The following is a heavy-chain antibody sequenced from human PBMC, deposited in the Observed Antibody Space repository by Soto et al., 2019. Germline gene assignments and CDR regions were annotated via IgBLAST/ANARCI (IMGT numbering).Heavy chain of an antibody. V-gene: IGHV4-61*01. CDR3: ARGSKDGSGSYRYYYYGMDV. J-gene: IGHJ6*02. CDR1: GGSVSSGSYY. CDR2: IYYSGST. Sequence: QVQLQESGPGLVKPSETLSLTCTVSGGSVSSGSYYWSWIRQPPGKGLEWIGYIYYSGSTNYNPALTSRVTRSVDTSKNKFSLKLSSVTAADTAVYYCARGSKDGSGSYRYYYYGMDVWGQGTTVTVSS. D-gene: IGHD3-10*01.